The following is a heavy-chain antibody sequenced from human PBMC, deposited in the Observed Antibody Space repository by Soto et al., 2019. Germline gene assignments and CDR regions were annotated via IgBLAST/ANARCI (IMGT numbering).Heavy chain of an antibody. J-gene: IGHJ5*02. Sequence: GGSLRLSCAASGFTFSSYAMSWVRQAPGKGLEWVSAISGSGGSTYYADSVKGRFTISGDNSKNTLYLQMNSLRAEDTAVYYCARERRSYNWFDPWGQGTLVTVSS. CDR2: ISGSGGST. CDR1: GFTFSSYA. CDR3: ARERRSYNWFDP. V-gene: IGHV3-23*01.